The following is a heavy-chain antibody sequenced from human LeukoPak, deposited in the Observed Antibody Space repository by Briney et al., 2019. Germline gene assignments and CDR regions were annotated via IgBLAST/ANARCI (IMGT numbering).Heavy chain of an antibody. CDR2: IYSGGST. Sequence: GGSLRLSCAASGFTVSSNYMSWVRQAPGKGLEWVSVIYSGGSTYYADSVKGGFTISRDNSKNTLYLQMNSLRAEDTAVYYCARDRGDYYGMDVWGQGTTVTVSS. V-gene: IGHV3-53*01. J-gene: IGHJ6*02. D-gene: IGHD3-16*01. CDR3: ARDRGDYYGMDV. CDR1: GFTVSSNY.